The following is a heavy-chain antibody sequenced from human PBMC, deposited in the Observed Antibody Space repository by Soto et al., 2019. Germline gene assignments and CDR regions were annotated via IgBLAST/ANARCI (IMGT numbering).Heavy chain of an antibody. CDR1: GYTFTTYG. J-gene: IGHJ4*02. Sequence: ASVKVSCKASGYTFTTYGLSWVRQAPGQGLEWMGWISPYNGNTKYGQKLQGRVTMTTDTSTNTAYMELTSLRSDDTAVYYCARVYGPLYFDYWGQGTLVTVSS. V-gene: IGHV1-18*01. CDR2: ISPYNGNT. D-gene: IGHD3-10*01. CDR3: ARVYGPLYFDY.